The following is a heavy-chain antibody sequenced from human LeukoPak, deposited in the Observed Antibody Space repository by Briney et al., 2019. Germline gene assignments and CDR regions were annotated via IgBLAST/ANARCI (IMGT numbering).Heavy chain of an antibody. J-gene: IGHJ6*02. CDR2: IYTSGST. D-gene: IGHD3-3*01. CDR3: AGDREYDFWSGYSEDYYGMDV. V-gene: IGHV4-4*07. Sequence: SETLSLTCTVSGGSISSYYWSWIRQPAGKGLEWIGRIYTSGSTNYNPSLKSRVTMSVDTSKNQFSLKLSSVTAADTAVYYCAGDREYDFWSGYSEDYYGMDVWGQGTTVTVSS. CDR1: GGSISSYY.